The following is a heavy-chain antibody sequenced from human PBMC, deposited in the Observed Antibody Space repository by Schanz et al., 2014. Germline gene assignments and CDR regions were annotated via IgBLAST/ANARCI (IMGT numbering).Heavy chain of an antibody. CDR3: AKDPHRDYGGKPQTFDI. CDR2: IWSDGSRT. D-gene: IGHD4-17*01. V-gene: IGHV3-30*02. CDR1: GFTFSGSV. J-gene: IGHJ4*02. Sequence: VQLVESGGGLVQPGGSLRLSCVASGFTFSGSVMHWVRQASGKGLEWVAFIWSDGSRTYHAESVKGRFTISRDNSKNTLYLQMSSLRAEDTALYYCAKDPHRDYGGKPQTFDIWGQGTLVTVSS.